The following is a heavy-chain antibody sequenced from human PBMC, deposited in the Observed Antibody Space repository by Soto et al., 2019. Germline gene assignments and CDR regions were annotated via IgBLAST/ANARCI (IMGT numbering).Heavy chain of an antibody. CDR2: IYYSGST. Sequence: QVQLQESGPGLVKPSQTLSLTCTVSGGSISSGGYYWSWIRQHPGKGLEWIGYIYYSGSTYYNPSLKSRVTISVDTSKNQFSLKLSSVTAADTAVYYCARAPGPNIAAAGSFPRGVFDYWGQGTLVTVSS. CDR3: ARAPGPNIAAAGSFPRGVFDY. D-gene: IGHD6-13*01. V-gene: IGHV4-31*03. CDR1: GGSISSGGYY. J-gene: IGHJ4*02.